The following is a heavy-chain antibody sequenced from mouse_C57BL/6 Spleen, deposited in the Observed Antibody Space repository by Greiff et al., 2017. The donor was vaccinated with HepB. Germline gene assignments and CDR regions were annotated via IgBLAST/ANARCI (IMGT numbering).Heavy chain of an antibody. D-gene: IGHD1-1*01. CDR1: GFTFSDYG. J-gene: IGHJ3*01. CDR2: ISSGSSTI. Sequence: DVKLVESGGGLVKPGGSLKLSCAASGFTFSDYGMHWVRQAPEKGLEWVAYISSGSSTIYYADTVKGRFTISRDNAKNTLFLQMTSLRSEDTAMYYWARPLDYCGSNPWLAYWGQGTLVTVSA. V-gene: IGHV5-17*01. CDR3: ARPLDYCGSNPWLAY.